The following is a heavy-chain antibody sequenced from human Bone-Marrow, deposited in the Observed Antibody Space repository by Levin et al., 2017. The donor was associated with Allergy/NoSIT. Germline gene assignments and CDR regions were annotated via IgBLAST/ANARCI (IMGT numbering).Heavy chain of an antibody. CDR2: IYYSGST. J-gene: IGHJ4*02. CDR1: GGSISSYY. D-gene: IGHD3-16*01. V-gene: IGHV4-59*01. Sequence: SQTLSLTCTVTGGSISSYYWSWIRQPPGKGLEWIGYIYYSGSTNYNPSLKSRVTISVDTSKNQFSLKLSSVTAADTAVYYCAMGEYYFDYWGQGTLVTVSS. CDR3: AMGEYYFDY.